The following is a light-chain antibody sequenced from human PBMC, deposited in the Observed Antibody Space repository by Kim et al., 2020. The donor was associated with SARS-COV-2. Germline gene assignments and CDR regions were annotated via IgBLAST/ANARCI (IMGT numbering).Light chain of an antibody. V-gene: IGLV3-21*04. CDR2: YDS. J-gene: IGLJ3*02. CDR1: NIGSKS. Sequence: PGKTARSTCGGNNIGSKSLHWYQQKPGQAPVLVIYYDSDRPSGIPERFSGSNSGNTATLTISRVEAGDEADYYCQVWDSSSDHWVFGGGTQLTVL. CDR3: QVWDSSSDHWV.